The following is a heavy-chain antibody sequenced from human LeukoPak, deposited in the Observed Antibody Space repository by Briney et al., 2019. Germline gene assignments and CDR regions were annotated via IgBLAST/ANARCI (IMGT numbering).Heavy chain of an antibody. CDR2: IRLGGGLT. CDR3: ARKIAMVRGPLIKGYFDL. D-gene: IGHD3-10*01. CDR1: GFTFMNYV. J-gene: IGHJ2*01. Sequence: GGSLRLSCSGSGFTFMNYVMAWVRQAPGKGLEWVSSIRLGGGLTHSADPVKGRFIISRDMNTLFLQMNNLRPEDTAMYYCARKIAMVRGPLIKGYFDLWGRGTLVSVSS. V-gene: IGHV3-23*01.